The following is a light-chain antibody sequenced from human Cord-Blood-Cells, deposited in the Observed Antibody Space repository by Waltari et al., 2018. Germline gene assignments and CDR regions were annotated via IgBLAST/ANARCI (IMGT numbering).Light chain of an antibody. Sequence: QSALTQPPSASGSPGQSVTNSRTGPTTDVGGSNYVSWYQQHPGKAPKLMIYEVSKRPSGVPDRFSGSKSGNTASLTVSGLQAEDEADYYCSSYAGSNNYVFGTGTKVTVL. CDR2: EVS. V-gene: IGLV2-8*01. CDR3: SSYAGSNNYV. J-gene: IGLJ1*01. CDR1: TTDVGGSNY.